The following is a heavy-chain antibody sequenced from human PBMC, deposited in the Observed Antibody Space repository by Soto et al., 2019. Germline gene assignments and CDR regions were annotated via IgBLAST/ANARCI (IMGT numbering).Heavy chain of an antibody. CDR3: ATGITMVRGVQFPFDY. CDR2: ISWNSGSI. D-gene: IGHD3-10*01. J-gene: IGHJ4*02. Sequence: EVQLVESGGGLVQPGRSLRLSCAASGFTFDDYAMHWVRQAPGKGLEWVSGISWNSGSIGYADSVKGRFTISRDNAKNSLYLQMNSLRAEDTALYYCATGITMVRGVQFPFDYWGQGTLVTVSS. V-gene: IGHV3-9*01. CDR1: GFTFDDYA.